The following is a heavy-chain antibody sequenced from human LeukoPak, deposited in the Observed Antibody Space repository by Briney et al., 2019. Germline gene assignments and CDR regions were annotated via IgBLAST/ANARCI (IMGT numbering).Heavy chain of an antibody. D-gene: IGHD2-21*01. J-gene: IGHJ4*02. V-gene: IGHV3-48*03. CDR3: AREALLFKFDY. CDR2: ISSSGSTI. Sequence: GGSLRLSCAASGFTFDNYEMNWVRQAPGKGLEWVSYISSSGSTIYYAHSVKGRFTISRDNVKNSLYLQMNNLRVEDTAVYYCAREALLFKFDYWGQGTLVTVSS. CDR1: GFTFDNYE.